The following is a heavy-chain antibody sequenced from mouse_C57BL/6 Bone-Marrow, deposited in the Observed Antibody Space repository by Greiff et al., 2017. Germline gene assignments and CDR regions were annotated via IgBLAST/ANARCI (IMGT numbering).Heavy chain of an antibody. CDR3: ARQGKYDGDAMDY. Sequence: EVQLVESGGDLLKPGGSLKLSCAASGFTFSSFGMSWVRQPPDKRLEWVATISSGGSYTYYPDSVKGRFTISRDNAKNTLYLHMSSLKSEDAAMYYCARQGKYDGDAMDYWGKGTSVTVSS. V-gene: IGHV5-6*01. CDR2: ISSGGSYT. D-gene: IGHD2-14*01. J-gene: IGHJ4*01. CDR1: GFTFSSFG.